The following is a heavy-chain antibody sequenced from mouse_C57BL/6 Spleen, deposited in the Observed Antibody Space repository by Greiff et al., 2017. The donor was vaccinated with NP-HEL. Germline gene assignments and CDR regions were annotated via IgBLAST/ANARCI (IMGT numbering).Heavy chain of an antibody. CDR2: ISYDGSN. V-gene: IGHV3-6*01. CDR3: AREGITTVVAVDY. J-gene: IGHJ2*01. CDR1: GYSITSGYY. D-gene: IGHD1-1*01. Sequence: EVKLVESGPGLVKPSQSLSLTCSVTGYSITSGYYWNWIRQFPGNKLEWMGYISYDGSNNYNPSLKNRISITRDTSKNQFFLKLNSVTTEDTATYYCAREGITTVVAVDYWGQGTTLTVSS.